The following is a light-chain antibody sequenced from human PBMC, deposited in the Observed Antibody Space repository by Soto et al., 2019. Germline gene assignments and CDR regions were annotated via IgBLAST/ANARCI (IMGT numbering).Light chain of an antibody. J-gene: IGLJ2*01. V-gene: IGLV2-14*03. CDR1: SSDVGTYDY. CDR3: LSYTPSNPLVG. CDR2: DVA. Sequence: QSALTQPASVSGSPGQSITISCTGSSSDVGTYDYVSWYQQHPGKAPKLIIYDVANRPSGVSYRFSGSKSGNTASLTISGLQADDEADYFCLSYTPSNPLVGFGGGTKLTVL.